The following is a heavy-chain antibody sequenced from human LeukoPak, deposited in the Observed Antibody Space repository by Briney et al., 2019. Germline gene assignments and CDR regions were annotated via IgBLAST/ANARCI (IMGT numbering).Heavy chain of an antibody. Sequence: SGGSLRLSCAASGFTFSSYWMHWVRQAPGKGLVWVSRINNDGTIINYADSVKGRFTISRDTSKSTLYLEMNSLRPEDTAVYYCAKDHGYFGLGSAKFDSWGQGILVTVSS. CDR2: INNDGTII. V-gene: IGHV3-74*01. CDR3: AKDHGYFGLGSAKFDS. D-gene: IGHD3-10*01. CDR1: GFTFSSYW. J-gene: IGHJ4*02.